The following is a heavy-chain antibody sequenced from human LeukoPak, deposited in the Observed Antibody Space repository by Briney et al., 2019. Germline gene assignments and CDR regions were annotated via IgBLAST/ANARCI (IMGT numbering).Heavy chain of an antibody. Sequence: GGYLSLSCAGSEFTFRRYAMGWVRKGAGTGLEWVSLISGRGGSTYYADPVKGRFTISRDNSKNTLYLQMNGRRAEDTAVYYCAKEDVETTGTSPLDYWGQRTLVTVSS. D-gene: IGHD1-1*01. CDR1: EFTFRRYA. CDR2: ISGRGGST. CDR3: AKEDVETTGTSPLDY. V-gene: IGHV3-23*01. J-gene: IGHJ4*02.